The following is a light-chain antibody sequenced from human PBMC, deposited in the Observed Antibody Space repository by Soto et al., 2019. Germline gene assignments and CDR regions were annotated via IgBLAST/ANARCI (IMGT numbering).Light chain of an antibody. CDR2: DAS. J-gene: IGKJ1*01. Sequence: DIQMTQSPSTLSASVGDRVTITCRASQRISSWLAWYQQTPGKAPKLLIYDASSLQSGVPSRFSGSGSGTEFTLTISSLQPDDFATYFCQQYNSYPGTFGQGTKVEIK. CDR1: QRISSW. CDR3: QQYNSYPGT. V-gene: IGKV1-5*01.